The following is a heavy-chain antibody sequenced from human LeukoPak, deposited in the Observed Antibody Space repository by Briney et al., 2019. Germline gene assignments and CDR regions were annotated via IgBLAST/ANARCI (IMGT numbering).Heavy chain of an antibody. CDR1: GFTFSAYA. D-gene: IGHD1-1*01. CDR2: TSNNGGSS. J-gene: IGHJ4*02. CDR3: VKITSVTGGDC. V-gene: IGHV3-64D*09. Sequence: GGSLRLSCSASGFTFSAYAMYWVRQAPGKGLEYVSGTSNNGGSSFYADSVKGRSTISRDNSKNTLYLQMSSLRAEDTAVYYCVKITSVTGGDCWGQGTRLTVSS.